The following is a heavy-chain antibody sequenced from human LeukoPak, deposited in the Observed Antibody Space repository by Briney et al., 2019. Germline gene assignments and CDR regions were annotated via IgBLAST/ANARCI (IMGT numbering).Heavy chain of an antibody. V-gene: IGHV4-59*11. J-gene: IGHJ3*02. CDR1: DDSFSSHD. D-gene: IGHD4-17*01. CDR2: ISYIGST. Sequence: SETLSLTCAVSDDSFSSHDWTWIRQPPGKGLEWIGYISYIGSTNYNPSLKSRVTISIDTSKNHFSLRLTSVTAADTAVYYCARDLVPVTKGFDIWGQGTMVSVSS. CDR3: ARDLVPVTKGFDI.